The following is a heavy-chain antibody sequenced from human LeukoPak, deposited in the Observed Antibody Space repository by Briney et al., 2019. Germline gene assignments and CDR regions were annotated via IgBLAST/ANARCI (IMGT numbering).Heavy chain of an antibody. J-gene: IGHJ4*02. Sequence: KTSETLSLTCTVSGGSISSYYWSWIRQPPGKGLEWIGYIYYSGSTNYNPSLKSRVTISVDTSKNQFSLKLSSVTAADTAVYYCARTFSPAQGGLRYFDWLPPVFDYWGQGTLVTVSS. D-gene: IGHD3-9*01. CDR1: GGSISSYY. CDR2: IYYSGST. V-gene: IGHV4-59*01. CDR3: ARTFSPAQGGLRYFDWLPPVFDY.